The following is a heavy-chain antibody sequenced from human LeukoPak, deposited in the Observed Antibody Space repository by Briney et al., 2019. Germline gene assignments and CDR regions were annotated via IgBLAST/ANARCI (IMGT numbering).Heavy chain of an antibody. J-gene: IGHJ3*02. D-gene: IGHD2/OR15-2a*01. V-gene: IGHV4-34*01. CDR3: ARAQYGAFDI. CDR1: GFTFSSYA. Sequence: LRLSCAASGFTFSSYAMSWIRQPPGKGLEWIGEINHSGSTNYNPSLKSRVTISVDTSKNQFSLKLSSVTAADTAVYYCARAQYGAFDIWGQGTMVTVSS. CDR2: INHSGST.